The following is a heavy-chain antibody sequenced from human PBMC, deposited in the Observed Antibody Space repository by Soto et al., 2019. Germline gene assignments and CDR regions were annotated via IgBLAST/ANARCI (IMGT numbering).Heavy chain of an antibody. D-gene: IGHD6-19*01. CDR2: ISSSSSTI. Sequence: GGSLRLSCAASGFTFSSYSLNWVCQAPGTGLEWGSYISSSSSTIYYADSVKGRFTISRDNAKNSLYLQMNSLRDEDTAVYYCAVLKAVAAPFDYWGQGTLVTVSS. CDR3: AVLKAVAAPFDY. J-gene: IGHJ4*02. V-gene: IGHV3-48*02. CDR1: GFTFSSYS.